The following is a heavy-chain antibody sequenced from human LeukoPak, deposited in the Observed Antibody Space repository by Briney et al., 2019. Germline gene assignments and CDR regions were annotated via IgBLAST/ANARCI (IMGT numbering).Heavy chain of an antibody. J-gene: IGHJ4*02. CDR3: ARDAESSGYDLFDY. CDR1: GYTFTSYG. CDR2: ISAYNGNT. V-gene: IGHV1-18*01. Sequence: GASVKVSCKASGYTFTSYGISWVRQAPGQGLEWTGWISAYNGNTNYAQKLQGRVTMTTDTSTSTAYMELRSLRSDDTAVYYCARDAESSGYDLFDYWGQGTLVTVSS. D-gene: IGHD5-12*01.